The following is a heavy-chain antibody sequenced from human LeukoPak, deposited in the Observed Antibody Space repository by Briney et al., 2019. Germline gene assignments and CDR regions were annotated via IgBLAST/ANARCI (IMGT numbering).Heavy chain of an antibody. CDR3: ARLVVGATRAFDI. CDR1: GGSFSGYY. J-gene: IGHJ3*02. Sequence: SETLSLTCAVYGGSFSGYYWSWIRQPPGKGLEWIGSLYHSGSTYHNPSLKSRVTISVDTSKNQFSLKLSSVTAADTAVYYCARLVVGATRAFDIWGQGTMVTVSS. CDR2: LYHSGST. D-gene: IGHD1-26*01. V-gene: IGHV4-34*01.